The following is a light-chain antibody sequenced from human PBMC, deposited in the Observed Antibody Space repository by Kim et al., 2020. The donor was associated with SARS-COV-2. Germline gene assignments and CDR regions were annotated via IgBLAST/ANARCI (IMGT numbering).Light chain of an antibody. CDR2: SAS. Sequence: AAVGDTGTMSCRASRDVGTWLAWYQRRPGNAPMLLIHSASTLQREVPSRFGGSVSGTDFTLTINNLQPEDFAIYYGQQATSYPITVGQGTRLEIK. J-gene: IGKJ5*01. CDR1: RDVGTW. V-gene: IGKV1-12*01. CDR3: QQATSYPIT.